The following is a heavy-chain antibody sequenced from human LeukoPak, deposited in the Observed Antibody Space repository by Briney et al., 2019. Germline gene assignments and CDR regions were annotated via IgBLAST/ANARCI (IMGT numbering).Heavy chain of an antibody. J-gene: IGHJ4*02. D-gene: IGHD6-19*01. CDR2: ISGSGGNI. CDR3: SKDVVPDSGWDLDY. CDR1: GFTFSSYA. Sequence: GGSLRLSCAASGFTFSSYAMSWVRQAPGRGLEWVSAISGSGGNIYHADSVKGRFTISRDNSKNTLYLQMNSLTAEDTAIYYCSKDVVPDSGWDLDYWGQGTLVTVSS. V-gene: IGHV3-23*01.